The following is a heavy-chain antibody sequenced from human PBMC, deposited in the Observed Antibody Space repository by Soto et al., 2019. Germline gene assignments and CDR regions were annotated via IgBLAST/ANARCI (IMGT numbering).Heavy chain of an antibody. J-gene: IGHJ4*02. D-gene: IGHD3-16*02. Sequence: EVQLVETGGVVVQPGGSVRLSCAASGFTFVDYSMHWVRQAPGKGLEWVSLITWDGGSTFYADSVKGRFTISRDNSKNSLYLQMNSLRTEDTALYYCAKEKDRIFHYWGQGTLVTVSS. CDR1: GFTFVDYS. CDR2: ITWDGGST. V-gene: IGHV3-43*01. CDR3: AKEKDRIFHY.